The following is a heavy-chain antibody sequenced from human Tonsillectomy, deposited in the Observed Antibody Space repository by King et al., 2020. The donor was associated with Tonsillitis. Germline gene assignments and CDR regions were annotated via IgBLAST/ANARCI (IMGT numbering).Heavy chain of an antibody. CDR1: GGSIGTGSYY. D-gene: IGHD6-19*01. J-gene: IGHJ3*02. Sequence: QLQESGPGLVKPAQNLSLTCTVSGGSIGTGSYYWSWIRQPAGKGLEWIGRIQTSGSSNYNPSLKSRVTISVDMSKNQFSLKLSSVTAADTAVYYCARDPGSGWYNGAFDIWGQGTLVTVSS. CDR2: IQTSGSS. CDR3: ARDPGSGWYNGAFDI. V-gene: IGHV4-61*02.